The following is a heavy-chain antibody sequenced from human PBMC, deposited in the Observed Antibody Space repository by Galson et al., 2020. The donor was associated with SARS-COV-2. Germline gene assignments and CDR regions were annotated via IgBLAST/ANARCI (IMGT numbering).Heavy chain of an antibody. Sequence: GSLRLSCAASGFSFSTYYMSWVRQAPGKALEWVANIRPDASGKFYGDSVKGRFTISRDNAKNSLYLQMSSLRAEDTAVYYCARWVQYHYDGVSWGLDSWGLGTLVTVSS. V-gene: IGHV3-7*05. J-gene: IGHJ4*02. D-gene: IGHD3-22*01. CDR2: IRPDASGK. CDR1: GFSFSTYY. CDR3: ARWVQYHYDGVSWGLDS.